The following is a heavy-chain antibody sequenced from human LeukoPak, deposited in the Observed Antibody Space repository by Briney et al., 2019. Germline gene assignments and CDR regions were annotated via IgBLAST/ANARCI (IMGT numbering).Heavy chain of an antibody. D-gene: IGHD3-3*01. CDR1: GYTFTSYY. V-gene: IGHV1-46*01. Sequence: GASVKVSCKASGYTFTSYYMHWVRQAPGKGLEWMGIINPSGGSTSYAQKFQGRVTMTRDTSTSTVYMELSSLRSEDTAVYYCARDITIFGVVTGNWFDPWGQGTLVTVSS. CDR3: ARDITIFGVVTGNWFDP. CDR2: INPSGGST. J-gene: IGHJ5*02.